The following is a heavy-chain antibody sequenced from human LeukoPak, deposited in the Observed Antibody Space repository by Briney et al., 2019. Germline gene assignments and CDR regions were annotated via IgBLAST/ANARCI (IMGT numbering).Heavy chain of an antibody. D-gene: IGHD2/OR15-2a*01. CDR3: AGHHPRNTVDF. CDR1: GGSISSYY. CDR2: IYYSRST. V-gene: IGHV4-59*08. J-gene: IGHJ4*02. Sequence: SETLSLTCTVSGGSISSYYWSWIRQPPGKGLEWIGYIYYSRSTNYNPSLKSRVIISVDTSKNQVSLKLSSVTAADTAVYYCAGHHPRNTVDFWGQGTLVTVSS.